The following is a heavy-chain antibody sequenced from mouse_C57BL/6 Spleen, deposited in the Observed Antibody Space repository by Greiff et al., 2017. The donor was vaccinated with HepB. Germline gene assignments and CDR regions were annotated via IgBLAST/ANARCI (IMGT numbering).Heavy chain of an antibody. J-gene: IGHJ4*01. D-gene: IGHD2-12*01. V-gene: IGHV5-16*01. Sequence: EVQVVESEGGLVQPGSSMKLSCTASGFTLSDYYMAWVRQVPEKGLEWVANINYDGSSTYYLDSLKSRFIISRDNAKNILYLQMSSLKSEDTATYYCARDTDDGAMDYWGQGTSVTVSS. CDR3: ARDTDDGAMDY. CDR1: GFTLSDYY. CDR2: INYDGSST.